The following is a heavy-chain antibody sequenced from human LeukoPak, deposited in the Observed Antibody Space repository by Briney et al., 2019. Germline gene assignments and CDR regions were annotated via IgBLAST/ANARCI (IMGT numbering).Heavy chain of an antibody. V-gene: IGHV1-69-2*01. CDR1: EYPFTDSY. CDR2: IDPEDGET. J-gene: IGHJ3*02. Sequence: GASVKVSCKASEYPFTDSYMHWVQQAPGKGLEWMGRIDPEDGETIYAEKFQGRVTMTADTSTDTAYMGLDSLRSEDTAIYFCATMSGDYGEDAFDIWGQGTLVTVSS. D-gene: IGHD4-17*01. CDR3: ATMSGDYGEDAFDI.